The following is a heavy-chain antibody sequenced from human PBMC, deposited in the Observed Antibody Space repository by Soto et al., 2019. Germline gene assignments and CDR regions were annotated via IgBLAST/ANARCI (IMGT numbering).Heavy chain of an antibody. J-gene: IGHJ3*02. CDR3: ARVLAYCGCDCYSGNAFDI. CDR1: GFTCSSYA. D-gene: IGHD2-21*02. CDR2: ISYDGSNK. V-gene: IGHV3-30-3*01. Sequence: QVQLVESGGGVVQPGRSLRLSCAASGFTCSSYAMHWVRQAPGKGREWVAVISYDGSNKYYADSVKGRFTISRDNSKNTLYLPMNRLRDEETKGYYCARVLAYCGCDCYSGNAFDIWGQGTMVTVSS.